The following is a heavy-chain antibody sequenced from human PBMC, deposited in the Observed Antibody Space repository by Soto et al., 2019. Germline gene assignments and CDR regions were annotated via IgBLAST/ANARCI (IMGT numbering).Heavy chain of an antibody. J-gene: IGHJ6*02. CDR1: GGSISSYY. D-gene: IGHD1-26*01. CDR2: IYSGGST. V-gene: IGHV3-53*01. CDR3: GKGRSYYYYYGVDV. Sequence: PSETLSLTCTVSGGSISSYYWSWVRQAPGKGLEWVSVIYSGGSTYYADAVKGRFTISRDNSKSTLYLQMNSLRAEDTAVYYCGKGRSYYYYYGVDVWGQGTTVTVSS.